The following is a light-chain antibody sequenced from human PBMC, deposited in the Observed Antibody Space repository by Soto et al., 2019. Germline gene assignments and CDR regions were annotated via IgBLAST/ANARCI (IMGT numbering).Light chain of an antibody. CDR2: KVS. Sequence: DVVMNQSPLSLPVTLGQPASISCRSSESLVYSDGNTYLNWFQQRPGQSPRRLFYKVSNRDSGVPDRFSGSGSGTDFTLKISRVEAEDVGLYYCMQGTHWPETFGQGTKVDIK. V-gene: IGKV2-30*01. J-gene: IGKJ1*01. CDR1: ESLVYSDGNTY. CDR3: MQGTHWPET.